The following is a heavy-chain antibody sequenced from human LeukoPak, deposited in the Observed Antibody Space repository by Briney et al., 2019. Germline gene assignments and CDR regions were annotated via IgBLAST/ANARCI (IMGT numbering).Heavy chain of an antibody. Sequence: GGSLRLSCAASGFTVSSNYMSWVRQAPGKGLVWVSRINSDGSSTNYADSVKGRFTISRDNAQNTLYLQMNSLRAEDTAMYYCARDLGATNWFDPWGQGTLVTVSS. V-gene: IGHV3-74*01. CDR2: INSDGSST. CDR3: ARDLGATNWFDP. CDR1: GFTVSSNY. J-gene: IGHJ5*02. D-gene: IGHD3-10*01.